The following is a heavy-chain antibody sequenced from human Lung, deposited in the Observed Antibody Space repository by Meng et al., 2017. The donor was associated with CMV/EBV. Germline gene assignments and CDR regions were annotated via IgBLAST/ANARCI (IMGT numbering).Heavy chain of an antibody. V-gene: IGHV1-2*02. CDR2: INPNSGGT. J-gene: IGHJ5*02. CDR3: ASRGLYGDWFDP. CDR1: GYTFSGYY. Sequence: SVNVSCKASGYTFSGYYIQWVRQAPGQGLEWMGWINPNSGGTNYAQIFQGRVTKTRDMFITTAYMELSMLTSDDTADYCWASRGLYGDWFDPWGQGTLVTVSS. D-gene: IGHD2-8*01.